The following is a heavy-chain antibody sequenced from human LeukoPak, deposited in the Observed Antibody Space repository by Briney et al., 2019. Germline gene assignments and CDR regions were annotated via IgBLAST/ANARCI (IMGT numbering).Heavy chain of an antibody. V-gene: IGHV4-59*01. CDR3: AREPSTHAFDI. CDR2: IYYSGST. CDR1: GGSSSSYY. Sequence: ASETLSLTCTVSGGSSSSYYWSWIRQPPGKGLEWIGYIYYSGSTNYNPSLKSRGTISVDTSKNQFSLKLSSVTAADTAVYYCAREPSTHAFDIWGQGTMVTVSS. J-gene: IGHJ3*02.